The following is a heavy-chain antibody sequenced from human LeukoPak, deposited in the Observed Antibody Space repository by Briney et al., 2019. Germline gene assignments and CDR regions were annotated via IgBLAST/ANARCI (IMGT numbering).Heavy chain of an antibody. D-gene: IGHD1-26*01. Sequence: SLRLSCTASGFTFGDYAMSWVRQAPGKGLEWVGFIRSKAYGGTTEYAASVKGRFTISRDDSKSIACLQMNSLKTEDTAVYYCTRDESGSVDYWGQGSLASVSS. CDR2: IRSKAYGGTT. CDR1: GFTFGDYA. V-gene: IGHV3-49*04. J-gene: IGHJ4*02. CDR3: TRDESGSVDY.